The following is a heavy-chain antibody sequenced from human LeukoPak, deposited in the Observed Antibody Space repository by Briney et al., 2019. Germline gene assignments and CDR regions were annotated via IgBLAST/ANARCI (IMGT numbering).Heavy chain of an antibody. D-gene: IGHD5-18*01. CDR3: ARDSDPAMVIDDAFDI. CDR2: IKQDGSEK. J-gene: IGHJ3*02. CDR1: GFTFSSYW. V-gene: IGHV3-7*01. Sequence: PGGSLRLSCAASGFTFSSYWMSWVRQAPGKGLEWVANIKQDGSEKYYVDSVKGRFTISRDNAKNSLYLQMNSLRAEDTAVYHCARDSDPAMVIDDAFDIGGQGTMVTVSS.